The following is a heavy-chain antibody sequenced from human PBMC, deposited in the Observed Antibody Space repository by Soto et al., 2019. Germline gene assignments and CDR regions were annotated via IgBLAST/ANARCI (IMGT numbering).Heavy chain of an antibody. Sequence: PGGSLRLSCVATRITFSDYTMNWVRRASGKGLEWVSSLSSSSSYVHYADSVRGRFTISRDNAKNSLYLQMNSLRAEDTAVYYCARDRRLYGDYDDFDYWGQGTLVTVSS. V-gene: IGHV3-21*01. CDR2: LSSSSSYV. CDR1: RITFSDYT. CDR3: ARDRRLYGDYDDFDY. J-gene: IGHJ4*02. D-gene: IGHD4-17*01.